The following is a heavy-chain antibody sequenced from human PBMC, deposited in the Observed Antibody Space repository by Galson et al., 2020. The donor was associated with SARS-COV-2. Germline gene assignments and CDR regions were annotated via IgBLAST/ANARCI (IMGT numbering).Heavy chain of an antibody. Sequence: GGSLRLPCAASGFTFDDYAMHWVRQAPGKGLEWVSGISWNSGSIGYADSVKGRFTISRDNAKNSLYLQMKSLRAEDTALYYCAKFAAIRGWIDDYDAVDIWGQGTVVSVAS. CDR2: ISWNSGSI. CDR1: GFTFDDYA. J-gene: IGHJ3*02. CDR3: AKFAAIRGWIDDYDAVDI. D-gene: IGHD1-1*01. V-gene: IGHV3-9*01.